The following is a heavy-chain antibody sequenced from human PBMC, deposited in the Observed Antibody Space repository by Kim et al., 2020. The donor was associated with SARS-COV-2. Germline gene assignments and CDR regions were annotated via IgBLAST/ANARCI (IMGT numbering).Heavy chain of an antibody. CDR3: AKDYRSGYSGYDIGD. J-gene: IGHJ4*02. Sequence: GGSLRLSCTASEFTFINYAMSWVRQAPGKGLEWVSAFSSGSGGLKYYADSVKGRFTISRDNSKNTLYLQMNNLRAEDTAVYYCAKDYRSGYSGYDIGDWGQGTLVTVSS. CDR1: EFTFINYA. D-gene: IGHD5-12*01. V-gene: IGHV3-23*01. CDR2: FSSGSGGLK.